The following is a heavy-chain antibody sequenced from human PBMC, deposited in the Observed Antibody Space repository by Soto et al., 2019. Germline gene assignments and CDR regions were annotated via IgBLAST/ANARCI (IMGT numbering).Heavy chain of an antibody. Sequence: PGGSLRLSCAASGFTLSSYAMSWVRQAPGKGLEWVSSVSAGGDMTYYSDSVKGRFTISRDNSNNALFLQMNSLRIEDTALYYCARGDRGGSGSPASYYYSGVLVSCPAATVSV. CDR1: GFTLSSYA. D-gene: IGHD3-10*01. V-gene: IGHV3-23*01. J-gene: IGHJ6*02. CDR3: ARGDRGGSGSPASYYYSGVLV. CDR2: VSAGGDMT.